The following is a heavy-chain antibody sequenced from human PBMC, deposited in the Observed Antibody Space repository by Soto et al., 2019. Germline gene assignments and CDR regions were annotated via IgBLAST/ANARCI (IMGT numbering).Heavy chain of an antibody. J-gene: IGHJ6*02. CDR3: ASVGGQLFGDHGMDV. Sequence: QVQLVQSGAEVKKPGASVKVSCKASGYTFTTYEINWVRQVPGQGLEWMGWMSPSSGNTGYVDQFRGRVTMTSNTPMTTAYMELSSLRSEDTAVYYCASVGGQLFGDHGMDVWGQGTTVTVSS. V-gene: IGHV1-8*01. CDR1: GYTFTTYE. CDR2: MSPSSGNT. D-gene: IGHD3-10*01.